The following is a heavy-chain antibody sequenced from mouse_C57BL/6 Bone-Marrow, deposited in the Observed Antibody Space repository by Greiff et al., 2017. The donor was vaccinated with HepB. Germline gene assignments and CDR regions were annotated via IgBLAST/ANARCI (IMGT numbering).Heavy chain of an antibody. CDR2: ISNGGGST. CDR3: ARHPPIYYDYDRYFDV. CDR1: GFTFSDYY. Sequence: EVHLVESGGGLVQPGGSLKLSCAASGFTFSDYYMYWVRQTPEKRLEWVAYISNGGGSTYYPDTVKGRFTISRDNAKNTLYLQMSRLKSEETAMYYCARHPPIYYDYDRYFDVWGTGTTVTVSS. V-gene: IGHV5-12*01. J-gene: IGHJ1*03. D-gene: IGHD2-4*01.